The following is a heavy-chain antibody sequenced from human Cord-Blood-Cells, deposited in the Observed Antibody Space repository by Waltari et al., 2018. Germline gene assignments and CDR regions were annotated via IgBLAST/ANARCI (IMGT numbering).Heavy chain of an antibody. J-gene: IGHJ3*02. Sequence: QVQLVQSGAEVKKPGASVKVSCKASGYTFTGYYMHWVRQAPGQGLEWMGWINPNSGGTNYAQEFQGWVTRTRDTSISTAYMELGRLGADDTAVYYGARGGVGIVGATDAFDIWGQGTMVTVSS. CDR1: GYTFTGYY. CDR2: INPNSGGT. V-gene: IGHV1-2*04. D-gene: IGHD1-26*01. CDR3: ARGGVGIVGATDAFDI.